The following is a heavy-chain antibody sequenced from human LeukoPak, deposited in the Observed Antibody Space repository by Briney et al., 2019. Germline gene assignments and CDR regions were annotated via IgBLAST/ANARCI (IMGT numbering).Heavy chain of an antibody. CDR1: GFTFSDYY. V-gene: IGHV3-11*06. Sequence: PGGSLRLSCAASGFTFSDYYMSWIRQAPGKGLEWVSYISSSSSYTNYADSVKGRFTISRDDAKNSLYLQMNSLRAEDTAVYYCASFSSSGWYFDYWGQGTLVTVSS. D-gene: IGHD6-19*01. CDR3: ASFSSSGWYFDY. J-gene: IGHJ4*02. CDR2: ISSSSSYT.